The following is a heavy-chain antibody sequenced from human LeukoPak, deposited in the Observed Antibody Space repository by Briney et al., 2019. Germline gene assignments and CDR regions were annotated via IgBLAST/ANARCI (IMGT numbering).Heavy chain of an antibody. CDR1: GGSISSYY. Sequence: SETLSLTCTVSGGSISSYYWSWIRQPPEKGLEWIGFIFYSGTTNYNPSLKSRVTISVDTSKNQFSLKLSSVTAADTAVYYCARGGWNKFDYWGQGTLVTVSS. V-gene: IGHV4-59*01. CDR3: ARGGWNKFDY. D-gene: IGHD3-22*01. CDR2: IFYSGTT. J-gene: IGHJ4*02.